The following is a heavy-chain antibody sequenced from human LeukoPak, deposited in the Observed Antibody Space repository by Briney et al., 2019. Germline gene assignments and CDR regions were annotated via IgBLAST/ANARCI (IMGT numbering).Heavy chain of an antibody. V-gene: IGHV4-59*08. CDR3: ARIQVRIAARPTFWFDP. CDR2: IYYSGST. CDR1: GGSISSYY. J-gene: IGHJ5*02. Sequence: SETLSLTCTVSGGSISSYYWSWIRQPPGKGLEWIGYIYYSGSTNYNPSLKSRVTISVDTSKNQFSLKLSSVTAADTAVYYCARIQVRIAARPTFWFDPWGQGTLVTVSS. D-gene: IGHD6-6*01.